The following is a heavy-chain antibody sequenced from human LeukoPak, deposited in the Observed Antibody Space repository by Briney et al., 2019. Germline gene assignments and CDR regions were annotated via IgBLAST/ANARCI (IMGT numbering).Heavy chain of an antibody. Sequence: PGGSLRLSCAASGFTFSSYWMSWVRQAPGKGLEWVANIKQDGSEKYYVDSVKGRFTISRDNAKNSLYLQMNSLRAEDTAVYYCAKWGGDYYDSSGYLDYWGQGTLVTVSS. D-gene: IGHD3-22*01. J-gene: IGHJ4*02. CDR3: AKWGGDYYDSSGYLDY. CDR2: IKQDGSEK. V-gene: IGHV3-7*05. CDR1: GFTFSSYW.